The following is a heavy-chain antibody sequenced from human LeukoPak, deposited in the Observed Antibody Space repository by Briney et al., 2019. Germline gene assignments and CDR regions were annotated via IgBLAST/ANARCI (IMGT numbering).Heavy chain of an antibody. J-gene: IGHJ4*02. D-gene: IGHD3-22*01. CDR1: GASIRSSNYF. Sequence: ASETLSLTCTVSGASIRSSNYFWSWIRQPPGKGLEWIGSFSSGGTTYYNPSLRSRVTISVDSSKTQFSLKINSVIAADTAVYYCSRTLTTYYYDSPYYWGQGTLVTVSS. CDR3: SRTLTTYYYDSPYY. V-gene: IGHV4-39*07. CDR2: FSSGGTT.